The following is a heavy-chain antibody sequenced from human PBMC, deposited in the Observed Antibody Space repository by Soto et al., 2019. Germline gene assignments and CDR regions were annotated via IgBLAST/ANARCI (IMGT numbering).Heavy chain of an antibody. CDR1: GGTFSNYA. Sequence: QVQLVQSGAEVKKPGSSVKVSCKTSGGTFSNYAISWVRQAPGQGLEWMGGILLFFGSTNYAQNFQARVTITADESTSTVYMELSSLTSEDTAVYYCATSVVPVASAYYYYYAMDVWGQGTTVTVSS. J-gene: IGHJ6*02. D-gene: IGHD2-21*01. CDR2: ILLFFGST. V-gene: IGHV1-69*13. CDR3: ATSVVPVASAYYYYYAMDV.